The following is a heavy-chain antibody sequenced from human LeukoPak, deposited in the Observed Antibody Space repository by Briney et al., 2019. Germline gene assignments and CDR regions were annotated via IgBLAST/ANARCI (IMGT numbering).Heavy chain of an antibody. CDR3: ARDAQSGAFSDFDY. D-gene: IGHD1-26*01. CDR2: ITHNGGTQ. Sequence: PGGSLRLSCEASGFTFGNYAIHRVRQVPGEGLEWAAIITHNGGTQYYADSVKGRFTISRDNSQSTVFLQMNSLRPEDTAVYYCARDAQSGAFSDFDYWGQGTLVTVSS. CDR1: GFTFGNYA. J-gene: IGHJ4*02. V-gene: IGHV3-30-3*01.